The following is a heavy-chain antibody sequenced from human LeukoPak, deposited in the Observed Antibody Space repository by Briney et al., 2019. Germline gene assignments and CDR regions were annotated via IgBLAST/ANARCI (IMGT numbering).Heavy chain of an antibody. CDR1: GYTFTSYG. J-gene: IGHJ4*02. Sequence: ASVKVSCKASGYTFTSYGISWVRQAPGQGLEWMGWINAYNGNTNYAQKLQGRVTMTTDTSTSTAYMELRSLRSDDTAVYYCARVEETDSSSWYRGAYYFDYWGQGTLVTVSS. D-gene: IGHD6-13*01. CDR3: ARVEETDSSSWYRGAYYFDY. CDR2: INAYNGNT. V-gene: IGHV1-18*01.